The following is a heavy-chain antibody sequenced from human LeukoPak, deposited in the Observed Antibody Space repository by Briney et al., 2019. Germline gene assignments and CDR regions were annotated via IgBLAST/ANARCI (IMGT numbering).Heavy chain of an antibody. CDR1: GFAFNKYW. CDR2: INGDGSST. V-gene: IGHV3-74*03. Sequence: GGSLRLSCAASGFAFNKYWVHWVRQVPGKGLVWVSRINGDGSSTMYADSVKGRFTISRDNAKNTLYLQMNSLRAEDTAVYYCARSSYSSSSSVWGQGTMVTVSS. J-gene: IGHJ3*01. CDR3: ARSSYSSSSSV. D-gene: IGHD6-6*01.